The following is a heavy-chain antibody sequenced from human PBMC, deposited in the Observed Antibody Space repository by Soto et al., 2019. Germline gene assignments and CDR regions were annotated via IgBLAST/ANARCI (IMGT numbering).Heavy chain of an antibody. D-gene: IGHD4-4*01. Sequence: QVQLVQSGAEVKKPGSSVKVSCKASGGTFSSYAISWVRQAPGQGLEWMGGIIPIFGTANYAQKFQGRVTITADESTSTAYVELSSLRSEDTAVYYWAREGGSSNFDGLAFVYWGQGTLVNVSS. CDR1: GGTFSSYA. CDR2: IIPIFGTA. V-gene: IGHV1-69*12. J-gene: IGHJ4*02. CDR3: AREGGSSNFDGLAFVY.